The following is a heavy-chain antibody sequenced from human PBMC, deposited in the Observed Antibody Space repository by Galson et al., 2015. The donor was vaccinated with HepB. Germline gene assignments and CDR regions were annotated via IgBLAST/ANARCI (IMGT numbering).Heavy chain of an antibody. D-gene: IGHD7-27*01. J-gene: IGHJ4*02. CDR1: GFTFSSYA. CDR3: AKVPKLGTGLNYFDY. CDR2: ISGSGGTT. Sequence: SLRLSCAASGFTFSSYAMSWVRQAPGKGLEWVSGISGSGGTTYYADSVKGRFTISRDNSRNTLYLQMNSLGAEDTAVYYCAKVPKLGTGLNYFDYWGQGTLVTVSS. V-gene: IGHV3-23*01.